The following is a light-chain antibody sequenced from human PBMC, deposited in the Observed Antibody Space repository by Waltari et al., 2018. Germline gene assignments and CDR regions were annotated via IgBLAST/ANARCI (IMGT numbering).Light chain of an antibody. CDR1: QSVTFDY. J-gene: IGKJ1*01. Sequence: CRASQSVTFDYVAWYQQKPGQAPRLLIYGASSRATGIPDRFSGSGSGTDFTLTISRLEPEDFAVYYCQQYGSSPQTFGQGTKVEIK. V-gene: IGKV3-20*01. CDR3: QQYGSSPQT. CDR2: GAS.